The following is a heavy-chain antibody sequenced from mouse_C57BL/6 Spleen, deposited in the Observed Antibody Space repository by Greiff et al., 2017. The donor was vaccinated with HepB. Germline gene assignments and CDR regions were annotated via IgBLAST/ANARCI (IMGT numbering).Heavy chain of an antibody. CDR3: ARQGGSSYRWYFDV. D-gene: IGHD1-1*01. CDR1: GYAFSSYW. V-gene: IGHV1-80*01. CDR2: IYPGDGDT. Sequence: QVQLQQSGAELVKPGASVKISCKASGYAFSSYWMNWVKQRPGKGLEWIGQIYPGDGDTNYNGKFKGKATLTADKSSSTAYMQLSSLTSEDSAVYFGARQGGSSYRWYFDVWGTGTTVTVSS. J-gene: IGHJ1*03.